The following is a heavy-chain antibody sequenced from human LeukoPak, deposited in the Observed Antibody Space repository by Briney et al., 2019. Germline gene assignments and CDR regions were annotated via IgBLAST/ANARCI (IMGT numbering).Heavy chain of an antibody. CDR2: ISYDGSNK. Sequence: GGSLRLSCAASGFTFSSYGMHWVRQAPGKGLEWVAVISYDGSNKYYADSVKGRFTISRDNSKNTLYLQMNSLRAEDTAVYYCAWGGYYDSSGRPFDYWGQGTLVTVSS. J-gene: IGHJ4*02. D-gene: IGHD3-22*01. CDR3: AWGGYYDSSGRPFDY. CDR1: GFTFSSYG. V-gene: IGHV3-30*03.